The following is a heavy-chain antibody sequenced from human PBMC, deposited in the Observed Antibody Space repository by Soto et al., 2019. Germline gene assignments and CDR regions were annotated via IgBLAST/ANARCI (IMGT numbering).Heavy chain of an antibody. CDR2: IKSKTDGGTT. Sequence: EVQLVESGGGLVKPGGSLRLSCAASGFTFSNAWMSWVRQAPGKGLEWVGRIKSKTDGGTTDYAAPVKGRFTISRDDSKNTLYLQMNSLKTEDTAVYYCTASLPTVITWGHYYYGMDVWGQGTTVTVSS. CDR1: GFTFSNAW. CDR3: TASLPTVITWGHYYYGMDV. J-gene: IGHJ6*02. V-gene: IGHV3-15*01. D-gene: IGHD4-4*01.